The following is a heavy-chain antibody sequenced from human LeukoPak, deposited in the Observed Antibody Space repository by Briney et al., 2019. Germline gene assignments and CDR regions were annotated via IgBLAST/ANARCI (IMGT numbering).Heavy chain of an antibody. CDR1: GFTFSSYW. D-gene: IGHD1-26*01. V-gene: IGHV3-30-3*01. CDR2: ISYDGSNK. CDR3: ARPRYSGSYLHSYFDY. Sequence: PGGSLRLSCAASGFTFSSYWMTWVRQAPGKGLEWVAVISYDGSNKYYADSVKGRFTISRDNSKNTLYLQMNSLRAEDTAVYYCARPRYSGSYLHSYFDYWGQGTLVTVSS. J-gene: IGHJ4*02.